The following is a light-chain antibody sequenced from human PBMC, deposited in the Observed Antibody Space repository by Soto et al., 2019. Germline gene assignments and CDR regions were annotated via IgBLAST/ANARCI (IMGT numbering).Light chain of an antibody. CDR1: QSVSSD. J-gene: IGKJ5*01. CDR2: GAS. CDR3: QQYYDWPIT. V-gene: IGKV3-15*01. Sequence: EIVMTQSPATLSVSPGESATLSCRASQSVSSDLAWYQQKPGQAPRLLIYGASTRATGIPARFSGSGSGTEFTLTISSLQSEDFAVYYCQQYYDWPITFGQGTRLEIK.